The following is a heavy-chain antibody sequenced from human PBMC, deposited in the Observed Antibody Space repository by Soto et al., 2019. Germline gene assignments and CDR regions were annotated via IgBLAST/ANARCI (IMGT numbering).Heavy chain of an antibody. CDR3: ARVFGQYDSSGPSYSH. D-gene: IGHD3-22*01. J-gene: IGHJ4*02. CDR1: GVTFSSYA. Sequence: SVKFSCTSSGVTFSSYAISWVRQAPGQGLEWMGGIIPIFGTANYAQKFQGRVTITADESTSTAYMELSSLRSEDTAVYYCARVFGQYDSSGPSYSHWGQGNLVTVSS. CDR2: IIPIFGTA. V-gene: IGHV1-69*13.